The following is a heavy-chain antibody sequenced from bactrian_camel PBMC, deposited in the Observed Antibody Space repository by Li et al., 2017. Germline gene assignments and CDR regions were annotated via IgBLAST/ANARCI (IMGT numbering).Heavy chain of an antibody. CDR1: AYITEQC. J-gene: IGHJ6*01. CDR3: AYNGGKGNWKVPGDFPY. D-gene: IGHD8*01. V-gene: IGHV3S55*01. CDR2: LRRDGTR. Sequence: HVQLVESGGGSVQAGGSLKLSCAGSAYITEQCGLGWYRQAAGKEVNLVSLRRDGTRIYADSVKGRSTISQGNTKETLYLQMNNLKPEDTAMYFCAYNGGKGNWKVPGDFPYWDQGTQITVS.